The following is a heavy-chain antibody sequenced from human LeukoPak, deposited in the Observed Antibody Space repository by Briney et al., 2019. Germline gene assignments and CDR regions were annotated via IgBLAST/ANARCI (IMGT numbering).Heavy chain of an antibody. D-gene: IGHD3-10*01. V-gene: IGHV1-18*01. CDR3: ASFLPEMVRGVNPYYYGMDV. J-gene: IGHJ6*02. Sequence: GASVKVSCKASGYTFTSYGISWVRQAPGQGLEWMGWISAYNGNTNYAQKLQGRVTMTTDTSASTAYMELSSLRSEDTAVYYCASFLPEMVRGVNPYYYGMDVWGQGTTVTVSS. CDR2: ISAYNGNT. CDR1: GYTFTSYG.